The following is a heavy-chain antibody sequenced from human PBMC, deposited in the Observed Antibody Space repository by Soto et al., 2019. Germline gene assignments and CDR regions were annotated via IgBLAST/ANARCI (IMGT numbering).Heavy chain of an antibody. CDR2: IIPLLGIA. CDR1: GGTFSSYT. D-gene: IGHD1-26*01. CDR3: ARRSTPIDY. V-gene: IGHV1-69*02. Sequence: ASVKVSCKASGGTFSSYTISWVRQAPGQGLEWMGRIIPLLGIANYAQKFQGRVTITADKSTSTDYMELSSLKSEDTAVYYCARRSTPIDYWGQGTLDTAPQ. J-gene: IGHJ4*02.